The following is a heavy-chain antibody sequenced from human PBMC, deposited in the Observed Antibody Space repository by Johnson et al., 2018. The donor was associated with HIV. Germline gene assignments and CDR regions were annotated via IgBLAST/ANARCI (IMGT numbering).Heavy chain of an antibody. J-gene: IGHJ3*02. Sequence: VQLVESGGGVVRPGGSRRLSCAASGFTFDDYGMSWVRQAPGKGLEWVSGINWNGGSTGYVDSVKGRFTISRDNAKNSLYLQMNSLRAEDTALYYCAREETYYYDSIGYYSGAFDIWGQGTTVTVSS. V-gene: IGHV3-20*04. D-gene: IGHD3-22*01. CDR2: INWNGGST. CDR1: GFTFDDYG. CDR3: AREETYYYDSIGYYSGAFDI.